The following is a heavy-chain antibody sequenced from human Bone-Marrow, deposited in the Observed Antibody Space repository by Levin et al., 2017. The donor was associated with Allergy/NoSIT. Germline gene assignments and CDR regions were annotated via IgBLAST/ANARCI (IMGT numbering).Heavy chain of an antibody. D-gene: IGHD2-15*01. CDR1: GFTFSNYG. CDR3: AKVSLTSWLLLGDSFDS. V-gene: IGHV3-23*01. J-gene: IGHJ4*02. Sequence: PGGSLRLSCAASGFTFSNYGMSWVRQAPGKGLEWVSSMSGSGASTHYADSVKGRFTISRDNSKDTIYLQMKSLRAADTAIYYCAKVSLTSWLLLGDSFDSWGQGTLVTVSS. CDR2: MSGSGAST.